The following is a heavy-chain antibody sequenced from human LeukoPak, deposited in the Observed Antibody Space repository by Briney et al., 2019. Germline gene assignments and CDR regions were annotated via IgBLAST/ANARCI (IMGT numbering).Heavy chain of an antibody. V-gene: IGHV1-18*01. CDR1: GYTFTSYG. CDR3: ARDYYYDSSGYYKH. D-gene: IGHD3-22*01. J-gene: IGHJ1*01. CDR2: ISAYNGNT. Sequence: ASVKVSCKASGYTFTSYGISWARQAPGQGLEWMGWISAYNGNTNYAQKLQGRVTMTTDTSTSTAYMELRSLRSDDTAVYYCARDYYYDSSGYYKHWGQGTLVTVSS.